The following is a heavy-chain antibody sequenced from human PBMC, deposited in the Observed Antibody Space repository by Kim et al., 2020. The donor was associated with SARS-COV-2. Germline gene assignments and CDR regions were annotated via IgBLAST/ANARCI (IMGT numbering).Heavy chain of an antibody. D-gene: IGHD3-16*01. CDR1: GGSFSGYY. J-gene: IGHJ5*02. V-gene: IGHV4-34*01. Sequence: SETLSLTCAVYGGSFSGYYWSWIRQPPGKGLEWIGEINHSGSTNYNPSLKSRVTISVDTSKNQFSLKLSSVTAADTAVYYCARGGRFRSPRANIKYNWFDPWGQGTLGTVSS. CDR2: INHSGST. CDR3: ARGGRFRSPRANIKYNWFDP.